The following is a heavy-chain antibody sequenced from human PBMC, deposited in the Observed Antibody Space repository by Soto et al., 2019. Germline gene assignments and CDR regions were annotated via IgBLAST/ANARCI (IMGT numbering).Heavy chain of an antibody. D-gene: IGHD2-2*01. V-gene: IGHV1-8*01. CDR2: MNPNSGNT. Sequence: ASVKVSCKASGYTFTSYDINWVRQATGQGLEWMGWMNPNSGNTGYAQKFQGRVTMTRNTSIGTAYMELSSLRSEDTAAYYCARVAVGKAFDIWGQGTMVTVSS. CDR3: ARVAVGKAFDI. CDR1: GYTFTSYD. J-gene: IGHJ3*02.